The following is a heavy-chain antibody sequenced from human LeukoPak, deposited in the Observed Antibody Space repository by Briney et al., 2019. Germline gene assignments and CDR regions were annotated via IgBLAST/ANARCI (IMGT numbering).Heavy chain of an antibody. CDR1: GVSINRFN. CDR2: IYSGVPT. D-gene: IGHD1-1*01. Sequence: PSETLSPTRTTSGVSINRFNWSSVPDPPGKGLEWIGNIYSGVPTYFNPSLKSRVTISVDTSKNQFSLNLTSVTAADTAMYYCVQTTGWPGFDYWGQGILVTVSS. J-gene: IGHJ4*02. CDR3: VQTTGWPGFDY. V-gene: IGHV4-4*09.